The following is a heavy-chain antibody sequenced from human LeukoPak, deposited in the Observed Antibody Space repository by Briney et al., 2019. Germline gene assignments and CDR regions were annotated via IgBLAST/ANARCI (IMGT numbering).Heavy chain of an antibody. V-gene: IGHV3-15*01. J-gene: IGHJ4*02. CDR1: GFTFNNAW. CDR2: IKSKTDGGTT. Sequence: PGGSLRLSCAASGFTFNNAWMNWVRQAPGKGLEWVGRIKSKTDGGTTDYAAPVKGRFTISRDDSKNTLYLQMNSLKTEDTAVYYCTTDPSGSYVPTDFDYWGQGTLVAVSS. D-gene: IGHD1-26*01. CDR3: TTDPSGSYVPTDFDY.